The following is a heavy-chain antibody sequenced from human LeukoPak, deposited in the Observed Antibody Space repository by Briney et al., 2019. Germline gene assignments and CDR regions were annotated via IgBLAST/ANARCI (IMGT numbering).Heavy chain of an antibody. CDR2: KYYSGNS. V-gene: IGHV4-39*01. Sequence: SETLSLTCTVSGGSISSSSYYWGWIRQPPGKGLELIGSKYYSGNSYYNPSLKSRASISVDTSKNQFSLTLSSVTAADTAVYYCARLYYYYGMDVWGQGTTVTVSS. CDR3: ARLYYYYGMDV. J-gene: IGHJ6*02. CDR1: GGSISSSSYY.